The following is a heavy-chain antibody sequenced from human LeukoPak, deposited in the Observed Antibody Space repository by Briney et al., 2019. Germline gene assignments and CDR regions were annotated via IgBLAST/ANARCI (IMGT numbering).Heavy chain of an antibody. CDR1: GFTFSSYW. V-gene: IGHV3-7*03. Sequence: GGSLRLSCAASGFTFSSYWMNWARQAPGKGLEWVASINHNGNVNYYVDSVKGRFTISRDNAKNSLYLQMSNLRAEDTAVYFCARGGGLDVWGQGTAVIVSS. CDR3: ARGGGLDV. J-gene: IGHJ6*02. D-gene: IGHD3-16*01. CDR2: INHNGNVN.